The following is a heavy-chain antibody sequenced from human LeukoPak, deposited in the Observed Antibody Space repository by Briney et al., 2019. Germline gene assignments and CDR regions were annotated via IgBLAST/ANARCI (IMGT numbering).Heavy chain of an antibody. V-gene: IGHV4-39*07. CDR2: IYYSGST. D-gene: IGHD6-13*01. Sequence: SETLSLTCTVSGGSISSTSYYWGWIRQPPGKGLEWIGSIYYSGSTYYNPSLKSRVTISVDTSKNQFSLKLSSVTAADTAVYYCARDGSRGWFDPWGQGTLVTVSS. CDR3: ARDGSRGWFDP. CDR1: GGSISSTSYY. J-gene: IGHJ5*02.